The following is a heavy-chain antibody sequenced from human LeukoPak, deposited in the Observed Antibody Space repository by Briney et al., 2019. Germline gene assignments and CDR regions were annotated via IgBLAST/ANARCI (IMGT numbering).Heavy chain of an antibody. CDR2: ISAYNGNT. V-gene: IGHV1-18*01. Sequence: ASVKVSCKASGYTFTSYGISWVRQAPGQGLEWMGWISAYNGNTNYAQKLQGRVTMTTDTSTSTAHMELRSLRSDDTAVYYCARESSSSWYHVDYWGQGTLVTVSS. J-gene: IGHJ4*02. CDR3: ARESSSSWYHVDY. CDR1: GYTFTSYG. D-gene: IGHD6-13*01.